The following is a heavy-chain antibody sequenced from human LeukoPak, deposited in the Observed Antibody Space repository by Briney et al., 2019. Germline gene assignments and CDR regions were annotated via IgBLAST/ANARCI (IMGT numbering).Heavy chain of an antibody. D-gene: IGHD3-3*01. Sequence: GGSLRLSCAASGFTFSSYWMSWVRQAPGKGLEWVANIKQDGSEKYYVDSVKGRFTISRDNAKNSLYLQMNSLRAEDTAVYYWARVSILEWLFPYMDVWGKGTTVTVSS. CDR3: ARVSILEWLFPYMDV. J-gene: IGHJ6*03. CDR1: GFTFSSYW. V-gene: IGHV3-7*01. CDR2: IKQDGSEK.